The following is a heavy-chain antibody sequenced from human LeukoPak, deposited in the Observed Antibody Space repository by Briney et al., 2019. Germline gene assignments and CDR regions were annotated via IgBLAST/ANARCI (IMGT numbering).Heavy chain of an antibody. CDR3: GAFDF. Sequence: SETLSLTCTVSGYSISSGYYWGWIRQPPGKGLEWIGSIYHSGSTYYNPSLKSRVTISVDTSRDQFSLKRTVRERSRLCSSSLGAFDFWGQGTMVTVSS. CDR2: IYHSGST. CDR1: GYSISSGYY. J-gene: IGHJ3*01. V-gene: IGHV4-38-2*02. D-gene: IGHD2-8*02.